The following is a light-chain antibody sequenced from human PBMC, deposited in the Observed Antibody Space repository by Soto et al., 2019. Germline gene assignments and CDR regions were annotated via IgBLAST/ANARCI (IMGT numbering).Light chain of an antibody. J-gene: IGKJ2*01. CDR1: QSVITN. Sequence: EIVLTQSQGTLSVSPGERVTLSCRASQSVITNIAWYQQKPGQAPRLLMYGASTRATGIPARFSGSGSGTPFTLTISSLQSEDVAVYYCQHYNNWPPYTFGQGTKLEIK. V-gene: IGKV3D-15*01. CDR3: QHYNNWPPYT. CDR2: GAS.